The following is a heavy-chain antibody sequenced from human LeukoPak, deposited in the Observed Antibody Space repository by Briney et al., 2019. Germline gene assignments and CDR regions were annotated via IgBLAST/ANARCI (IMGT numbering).Heavy chain of an antibody. CDR2: MDPDSGDT. CDR1: GNIFSSYD. J-gene: IGHJ4*02. Sequence: ASVKVSCKASGNIFSSYDINWVRQATGQGPEWMGWMDPDSGDTGYAQKFQGRVTMTWSSSISTAYMELSSLTSEDTAVYYCATLGDFPFDYWGQGALVTVSS. CDR3: ATLGDFPFDY. V-gene: IGHV1-8*01. D-gene: IGHD4-17*01.